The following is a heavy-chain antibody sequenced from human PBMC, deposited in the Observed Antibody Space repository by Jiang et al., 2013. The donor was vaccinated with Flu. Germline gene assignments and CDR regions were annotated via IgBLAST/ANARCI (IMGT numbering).Heavy chain of an antibody. CDR1: GGSISSYY. CDR2: IYSSGST. V-gene: IGHV4-59*08. CDR3: ARLGNAAMAAPVY. D-gene: IGHD5-18*01. Sequence: GSGLVKPSETLSLTCTVSGGSISSYYWSWIRQPPGKGLEWIGYIYSSGSTNYNPSLKSRVTISVDTSKNQFSLKLSSVTAADTAVYYCARLGNAAMAAPVYWGQGTLVTVSS. J-gene: IGHJ4*02.